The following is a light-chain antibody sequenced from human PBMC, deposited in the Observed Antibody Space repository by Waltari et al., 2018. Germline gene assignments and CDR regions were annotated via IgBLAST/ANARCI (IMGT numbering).Light chain of an antibody. J-gene: IGKJ1*01. CDR2: DAS. CDR3: QKYESLPAT. CDR1: QSVRKY. Sequence: EIVLTQSPGTLSLSPGERATLSCRASQSVRKYLAWYQQRPGQAPRLLIYDASTRATGIPDRFIGSGFGTDFSLTISRLEPEDFAVYYCQKYESLPATFGQGTKVEIK. V-gene: IGKV3-20*01.